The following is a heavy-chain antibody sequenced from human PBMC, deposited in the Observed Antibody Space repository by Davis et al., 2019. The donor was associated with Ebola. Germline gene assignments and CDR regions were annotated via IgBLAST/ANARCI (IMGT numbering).Heavy chain of an antibody. V-gene: IGHV4-59*12. CDR1: GGSISNYY. CDR2: IYYGGSS. Sequence: SETLSLTCTVSGGSISNYYWSWIRQPPGKGLEWIGCIYYGGSSNYNPSLKSRVTISVDTSKNLFSLKLTSVTAADTAVYYCARGDSYYDPSGYYAGPEAPDHWGQGTLVSVSS. CDR3: ARGDSYYDPSGYYAGPEAPDH. D-gene: IGHD3-22*01. J-gene: IGHJ4*02.